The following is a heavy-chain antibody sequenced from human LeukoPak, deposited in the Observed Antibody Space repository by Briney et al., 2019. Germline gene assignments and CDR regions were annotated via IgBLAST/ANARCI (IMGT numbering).Heavy chain of an antibody. CDR3: ARDKGAKYYSGSGSGFDY. J-gene: IGHJ4*02. D-gene: IGHD3-10*01. CDR1: GGSISSGSYY. CDR2: IYYTGRT. V-gene: IGHV4-61*10. Sequence: SSETLPLTCTVSGGSISSGSYYWSWIRQPAGKGLEWIGYIYYTGRTNYNPSLKSRVIISVDTSKNQFSLKLSSVTAADTAVYYCARDKGAKYYSGSGSGFDYWGQGTLVTVSS.